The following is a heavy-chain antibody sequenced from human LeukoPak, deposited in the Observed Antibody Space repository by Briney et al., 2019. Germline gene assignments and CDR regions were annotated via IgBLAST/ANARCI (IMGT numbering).Heavy chain of an antibody. CDR2: IKSKTDGGAT. J-gene: IGHJ1*01. CDR3: TTGGYYDSSGYYYGGYFQH. Sequence: PGGSLRLSCAASGFTFSNAWMSWVRQAPGKRLEWVGLIKSKTDGGATDYAAPVKGSFTISRDDSKNTLYLQMNSLKTEDTAVYYCTTGGYYDSSGYYYGGYFQHWGQGTLVTVSS. CDR1: GFTFSNAW. V-gene: IGHV3-15*01. D-gene: IGHD3-22*01.